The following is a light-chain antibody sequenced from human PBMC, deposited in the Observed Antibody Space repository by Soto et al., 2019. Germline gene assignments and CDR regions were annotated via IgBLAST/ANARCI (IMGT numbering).Light chain of an antibody. CDR3: QQYGSSLLT. CDR1: QSVSSSY. CDR2: GAS. Sequence: FVLAQFSRTLSFSPGARATLSWKASQSVSSSYLAWYQQKPGQAPRLLIYGASSRATGIPDRFSGSGSGTDFTLTISRLEPEDFAVYYCQQYGSSLLTFGGGTKVDIK. V-gene: IGKV3-20*01. J-gene: IGKJ4*01.